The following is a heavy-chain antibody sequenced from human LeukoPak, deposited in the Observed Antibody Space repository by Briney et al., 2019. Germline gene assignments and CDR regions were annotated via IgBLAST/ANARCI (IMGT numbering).Heavy chain of an antibody. CDR3: ARVANRGGRGDSYYFDY. Sequence: SETLSLTCTVSGDSLSSYYWSWIRQPPGKGLEWIGNIYNSGSTNYNPSLKSRVTISVDTSKNQFSLKLSSVTAADTAVYYCARVANRGGRGDSYYFDYWGQGTLVTVSS. CDR1: GDSLSSYY. D-gene: IGHD2-21*02. J-gene: IGHJ4*02. CDR2: IYNSGST. V-gene: IGHV4-59*01.